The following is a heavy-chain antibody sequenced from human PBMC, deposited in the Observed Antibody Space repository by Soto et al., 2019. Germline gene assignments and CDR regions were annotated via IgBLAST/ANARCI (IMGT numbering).Heavy chain of an antibody. CDR1: GFTFNDHA. Sequence: EVQLVESGGGLVQPGRSLRLSCAASGFTFNDHAMHWVRQAPGKGLEWVSSISWDSGIREYADSVKGRFTISRDNAKNSLYLEMNSLRAEDTALYYCAKDHNNYWSGYYAHWGQGTPVTVSS. CDR3: AKDHNNYWSGYYAH. D-gene: IGHD3-3*01. CDR2: ISWDSGIR. J-gene: IGHJ4*02. V-gene: IGHV3-9*01.